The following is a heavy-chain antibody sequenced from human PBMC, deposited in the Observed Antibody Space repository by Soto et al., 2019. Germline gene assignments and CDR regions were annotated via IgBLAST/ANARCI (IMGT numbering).Heavy chain of an antibody. CDR2: IYYSGYT. CDR1: GGSISSGDYY. CDR3: ARGEKTVMLTH. J-gene: IGHJ4*02. V-gene: IGHV4-31*03. D-gene: IGHD3-16*01. Sequence: QVQLQESGPGLVKPSQTLSLTCTVSGGSISSGDYYWSWIRQHPGKGLEWIGYIYYSGYTYYKPSLGSXXSXSXXTSKNQFSLKLTSVTAADTAVYYCARGEKTVMLTHWGQGTLVTVSS.